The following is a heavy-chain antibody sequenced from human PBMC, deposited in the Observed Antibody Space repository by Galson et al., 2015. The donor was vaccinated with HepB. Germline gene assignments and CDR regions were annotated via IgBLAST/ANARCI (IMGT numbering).Heavy chain of an antibody. CDR2: IIPIFGTA. CDR3: ATLTTVVTNDY. J-gene: IGHJ4*02. V-gene: IGHV1-69*06. Sequence: SVKVSCKASGGTFSSYAISWVRQAPGQGLEWMGGIIPIFGTANYAQKFQGRVTITADKSTSTAYMELSSLRSEDTAVYYCATLTTVVTNDYWGQGTLFTVSS. CDR1: GGTFSSYA. D-gene: IGHD4-23*01.